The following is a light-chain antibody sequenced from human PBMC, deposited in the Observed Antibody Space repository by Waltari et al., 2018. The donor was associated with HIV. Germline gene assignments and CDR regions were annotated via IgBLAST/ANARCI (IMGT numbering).Light chain of an antibody. V-gene: IGKV1-39*01. CDR2: DAS. J-gene: IGKJ3*01. CDR3: QQSFSYPLT. CDR1: QTVTNK. Sequence: DIQMTQSPSSLSASVGDSVTITCRASQTVTNKLNWYQQKPGEAPNVVSYDASTLQSGVPSRFRGGGSWTDFTLTITSLQLDDFATYFCQQSFSYPLTFGPGTKVDI.